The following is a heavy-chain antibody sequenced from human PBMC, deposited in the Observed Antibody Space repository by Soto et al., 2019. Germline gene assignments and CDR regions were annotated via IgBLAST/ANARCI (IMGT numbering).Heavy chain of an antibody. CDR1: GFASSTFN. D-gene: IGHD2-2*01. J-gene: IGHJ4*02. Sequence: LRLSCAASGFASSTFNLHWVRQVPGKGLEWVAALSFDGTNQFYADSVKGRFTISRDKSKNTVYLQMDSLRLEDTAVYYCARDPRYSTSWYFDFWGQGTLVTVSS. CDR3: ARDPRYSTSWYFDF. V-gene: IGHV3-30-3*01. CDR2: LSFDGTNQ.